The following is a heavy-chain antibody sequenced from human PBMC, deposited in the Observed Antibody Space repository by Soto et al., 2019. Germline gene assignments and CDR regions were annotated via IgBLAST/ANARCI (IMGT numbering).Heavy chain of an antibody. Sequence: GGSLRLSCAASGFTFSSYAMSWVRQAPGKGLEWVSAISGSGGSTYYADSVKGRFTISRDNSKNTLYLQMNSLRAEDTAVYYCAKDDGGDIVVVVAATPGWGMDVWGQGTTVTVSS. CDR2: ISGSGGST. J-gene: IGHJ6*02. CDR3: AKDDGGDIVVVVAATPGWGMDV. V-gene: IGHV3-23*01. D-gene: IGHD2-15*01. CDR1: GFTFSSYA.